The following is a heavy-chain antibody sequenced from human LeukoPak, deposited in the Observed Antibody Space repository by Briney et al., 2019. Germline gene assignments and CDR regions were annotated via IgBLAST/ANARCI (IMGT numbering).Heavy chain of an antibody. Sequence: GASVKVSCKASGYTFANYDINWVRQATGQGLEWMGWMSPNSGLTGSAQKFQDRVAMTWNTSISTAYMELSSLTSDDTAMYYCARLHPGDNWGRGTLVTVSS. CDR3: ARLHPGDN. CDR2: MSPNSGLT. D-gene: IGHD3-16*01. V-gene: IGHV1-8*01. CDR1: GYTFANYD. J-gene: IGHJ4*02.